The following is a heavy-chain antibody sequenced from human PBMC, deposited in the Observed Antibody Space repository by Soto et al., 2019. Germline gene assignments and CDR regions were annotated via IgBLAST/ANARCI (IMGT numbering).Heavy chain of an antibody. D-gene: IGHD1-26*01. J-gene: IGHJ6*02. CDR2: ISYDGSNK. CDR3: ASDLVGASDSYGLDV. V-gene: IGHV3-30*03. Sequence: PVGSLRLSCAASGFTFSSYGMHWVRQAPGKGLEWVAVISYDGSNKYYADSVKGRFTISRDNSKNTLYLQMNSLRAEDTAMYYCASDLVGASDSYGLDVWGQGTPVTVSS. CDR1: GFTFSSYG.